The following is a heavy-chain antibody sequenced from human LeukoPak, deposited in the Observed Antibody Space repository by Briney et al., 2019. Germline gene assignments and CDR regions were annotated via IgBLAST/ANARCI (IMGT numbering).Heavy chain of an antibody. CDR3: ARDRAAAYYYYYGMDV. Sequence: GGSLRLSCAASGFTFSSYAMHWVRQALGKGLEWVAVISYDGSNKYNGDSVKGRFTISRDNSKNTLYLQMNSLRAEDTAVYYCARDRAAAYYYYYGMDVWGQGTTVTVSS. CDR2: ISYDGSNK. V-gene: IGHV3-30*04. CDR1: GFTFSSYA. D-gene: IGHD2-15*01. J-gene: IGHJ6*02.